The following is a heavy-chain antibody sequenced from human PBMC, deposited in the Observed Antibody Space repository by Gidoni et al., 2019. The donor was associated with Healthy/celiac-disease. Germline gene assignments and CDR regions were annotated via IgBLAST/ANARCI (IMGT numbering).Heavy chain of an antibody. CDR3: AKDAGYSSRKVDWYFDL. CDR1: GCTFSSYA. J-gene: IGHJ2*01. Sequence: EVQLLESGGGLVQPGGSLRLSCAASGCTFSSYAMSWVRQAPGKGLGWVSAISGRGGSTYYADSVKGRFTSSRDNSKNTLYLQMNSLRAEDTAVYYCAKDAGYSSRKVDWYFDLWGRGTLVTVSS. D-gene: IGHD6-19*01. CDR2: ISGRGGST. V-gene: IGHV3-23*01.